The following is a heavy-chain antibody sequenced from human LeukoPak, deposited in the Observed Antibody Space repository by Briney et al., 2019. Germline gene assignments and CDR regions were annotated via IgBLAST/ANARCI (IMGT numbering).Heavy chain of an antibody. D-gene: IGHD6-6*01. V-gene: IGHV3-23*01. Sequence: GGSLRLSCAASGFTVSSYWMHWVRQAPGKGLEWVSVVSGTGGRTYYADSVEGRFTISRDNSKNTLYLQMNSLRAEDTALYYCVKASSSSPQYNWFDAWGQGTLVTVSS. CDR3: VKASSSSPQYNWFDA. J-gene: IGHJ5*02. CDR2: VSGTGGRT. CDR1: GFTVSSYW.